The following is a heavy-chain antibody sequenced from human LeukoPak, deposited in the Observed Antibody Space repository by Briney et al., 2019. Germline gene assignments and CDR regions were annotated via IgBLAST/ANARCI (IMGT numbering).Heavy chain of an antibody. CDR2: IYWDDDK. Sequence: SGPTLVKPTQTLTLTCSFSGFSLTSGGEGVAGIRQPPGKAPEWLALIYWDDDKRFRPSLQNRRTVSKDTSKNQVVLSMTKMDPLDTGTYYCAHTRHGATPTRLDFWGQGILVVVS. CDR3: AHTRHGATPTRLDF. D-gene: IGHD4/OR15-4a*01. V-gene: IGHV2-5*02. CDR1: GFSLTSGGEG. J-gene: IGHJ4*02.